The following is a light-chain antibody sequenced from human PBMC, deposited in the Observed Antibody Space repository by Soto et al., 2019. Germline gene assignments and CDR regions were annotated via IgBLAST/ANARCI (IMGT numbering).Light chain of an antibody. V-gene: IGLV2-14*03. CDR1: SSDVGGYNY. CDR2: DVS. Sequence: QSALTQPASVSGSPGQSITISCTGTSSDVGGYNYVSWYQQHPGKAPKLVIFDVSDRPSGVSNRFSGSKSGNTASLTISGLQPEDEAAYYCSSYTTSSTHLFGGGTKLTVL. CDR3: SSYTTSSTHL. J-gene: IGLJ2*01.